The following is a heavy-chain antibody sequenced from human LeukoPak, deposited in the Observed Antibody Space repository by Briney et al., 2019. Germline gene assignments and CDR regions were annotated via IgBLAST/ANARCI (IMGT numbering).Heavy chain of an antibody. Sequence: SVKVSCKASGGTFSSYAISWVRQAPGQGLEWMGGIIPIFGTANYAQKFQGRVTITADESTSTAYMELSSLRSEDTAVYYCARFGGYCSGGSCYGYFDYWGQGTLVTVSS. V-gene: IGHV1-69*13. D-gene: IGHD2-15*01. CDR1: GGTFSSYA. CDR3: ARFGGYCSGGSCYGYFDY. CDR2: IIPIFGTA. J-gene: IGHJ4*02.